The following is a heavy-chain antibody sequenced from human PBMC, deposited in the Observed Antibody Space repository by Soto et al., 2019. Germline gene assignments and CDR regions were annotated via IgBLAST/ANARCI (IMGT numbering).Heavy chain of an antibody. D-gene: IGHD3-3*01. Sequence: PSETLSLTCTVSGGSITSGDYYWSWIRQPPGKGLEWIGYIYYSGSTYYNPSLKSRVTISVDTSKNQFSLKLSSVTAADTAVYYCARRTYYDFWSGYYETWGQGTLVTVSS. CDR1: GGSITSGDYY. CDR2: IYYSGST. V-gene: IGHV4-30-4*01. CDR3: ARRTYYDFWSGYYET. J-gene: IGHJ5*02.